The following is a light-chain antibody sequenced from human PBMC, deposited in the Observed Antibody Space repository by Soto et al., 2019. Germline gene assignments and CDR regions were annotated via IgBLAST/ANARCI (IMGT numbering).Light chain of an antibody. CDR3: MQALQTPT. V-gene: IGKV1-39*01. CDR2: AAS. Sequence: DIQMTQSPSSLSASVGDRVTITCRASQSISDSLNWYQHKPGTAPKLLIYAASSLQSGFPSRFSGSGSGTDFTLKISRVEAEDVGVYYCMQALQTPTFGGGTKVEI. CDR1: QSISDS. J-gene: IGKJ4*01.